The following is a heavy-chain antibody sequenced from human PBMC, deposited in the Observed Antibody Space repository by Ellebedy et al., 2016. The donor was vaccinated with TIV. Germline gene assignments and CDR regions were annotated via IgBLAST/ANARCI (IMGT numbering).Heavy chain of an antibody. V-gene: IGHV3-21*01. CDR1: GFTFSSYA. D-gene: IGHD5-12*01. Sequence: GGSLRLXXAASGFTFSSYAMSWVRQAPGKGLEWVSSISSSSSYIYYADSVKGRFTISRDNAKNSLYLQMNSLRAEDTAVYYCASPGSGYDWGQGTLVTVSS. J-gene: IGHJ4*02. CDR2: ISSSSSYI. CDR3: ASPGSGYD.